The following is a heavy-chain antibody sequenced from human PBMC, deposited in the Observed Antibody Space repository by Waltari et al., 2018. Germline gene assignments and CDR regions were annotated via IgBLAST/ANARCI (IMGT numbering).Heavy chain of an antibody. V-gene: IGHV3-23*03. CDR3: AKRYCSGSACYFALDY. D-gene: IGHD2-15*01. CDR2: IYSGETST. J-gene: IGHJ4*02. CDR1: GFTFSIYG. Sequence: EVQLLESGGGLVQPGGYLRLSCAASGFTFSIYGMSWVRQAPGKGLEWVSVIYSGETSTYYADSVKGRFTVSRDNSKNTLYLQMNSLRAEDTAVYYCAKRYCSGSACYFALDYWGQGTLVTVAS.